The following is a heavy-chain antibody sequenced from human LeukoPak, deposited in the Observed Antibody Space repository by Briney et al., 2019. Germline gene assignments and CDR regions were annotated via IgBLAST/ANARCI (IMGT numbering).Heavy chain of an antibody. CDR3: ASGTGYSSGWYFDY. D-gene: IGHD6-19*01. CDR2: IYYSGST. Sequence: SETLSLTCTVSGGSISSSSYYWGWFRQPPGKGLEWIGSIYYSGSTYYNPSLKSRVTISVDTSKNQFSLKLSSVTAADTAVYYCASGTGYSSGWYFDYWGQGTLVTVSS. V-gene: IGHV4-39*01. CDR1: GGSISSSSYY. J-gene: IGHJ4*02.